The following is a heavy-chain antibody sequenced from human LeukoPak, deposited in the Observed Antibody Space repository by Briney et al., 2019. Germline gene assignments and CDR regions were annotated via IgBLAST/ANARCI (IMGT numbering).Heavy chain of an antibody. CDR2: INPNSGGT. CDR1: GYTFTGHY. D-gene: IGHD3-22*01. J-gene: IGHJ4*02. Sequence: ASVKVSCKASGYTFTGHYMHWVRQAPGQGLEWMGRINPNSGGTNYAQKFQGRVTMTRDTSISTAYMELSRLRSDDTAVYYCARASIAMIVVVPYYFDYWGQGTLVTVSS. V-gene: IGHV1-2*06. CDR3: ARASIAMIVVVPYYFDY.